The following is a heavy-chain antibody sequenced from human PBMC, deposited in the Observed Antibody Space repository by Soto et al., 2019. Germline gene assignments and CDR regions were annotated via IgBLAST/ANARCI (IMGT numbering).Heavy chain of an antibody. Sequence: SETLSLTCSVAGFAISRGYYWSWVRQPPGKGLEWIGSIYPSVSSYHNPSLETRVRLSIDTSKNQFTLNLTSVTAADTALYYCAREKVGTTFFDNWGQGIQVTSPQ. J-gene: IGHJ4*02. CDR2: IYPSVSS. D-gene: IGHD1-1*01. CDR3: AREKVGTTFFDN. CDR1: GFAISRGYY. V-gene: IGHV4-38-2*02.